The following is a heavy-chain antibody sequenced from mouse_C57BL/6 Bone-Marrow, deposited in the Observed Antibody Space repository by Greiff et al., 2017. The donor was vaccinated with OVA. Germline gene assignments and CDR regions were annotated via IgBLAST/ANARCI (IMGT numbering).Heavy chain of an antibody. J-gene: IGHJ1*03. Sequence: QVHVKQSGAELVRPGTSVKVSCKASGYAFTNYLLEWVKQRPGQGLEWIGVINPGSGGTNYNEKFKGKATLTADKSSSTAYMQLSSLTSEDSAVYFCARQSDYGSRYWYFDVWGTGTTVTVSS. V-gene: IGHV1-54*01. CDR3: ARQSDYGSRYWYFDV. CDR2: INPGSGGT. D-gene: IGHD1-1*01. CDR1: GYAFTNYL.